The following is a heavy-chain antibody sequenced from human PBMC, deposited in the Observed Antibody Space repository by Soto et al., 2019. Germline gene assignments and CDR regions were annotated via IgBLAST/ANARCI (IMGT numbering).Heavy chain of an antibody. V-gene: IGHV5-51*01. Sequence: EVQLVQSGAEVKKPGESLKISCKGSGYSFTSYWIGWVRQMPGKGLEWMGIIYPGDSDTRYSPSFQGQVTISADKSISTAYLQWSSLKASDTAMYYCARHADDSSGYLDEYYFDYWGQGTLVTVSS. J-gene: IGHJ4*02. CDR3: ARHADDSSGYLDEYYFDY. CDR1: GYSFTSYW. D-gene: IGHD3-22*01. CDR2: IYPGDSDT.